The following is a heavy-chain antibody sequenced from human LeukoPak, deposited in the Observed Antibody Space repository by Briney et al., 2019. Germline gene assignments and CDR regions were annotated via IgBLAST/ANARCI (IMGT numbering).Heavy chain of an antibody. J-gene: IGHJ4*02. V-gene: IGHV3-23*01. CDR2: ISGSGGST. CDR1: GFTFSSYA. Sequence: GGSLRLSCAASGFTFSSYAMSWVRQAPGKGLGWVSAISGSGGSTYYADSVKGRFTISRDDSKNTLYLQMNSLRAEDTAVYYCAKSTIVATITPFDYWGQGTLVTVSS. D-gene: IGHD5-12*01. CDR3: AKSTIVATITPFDY.